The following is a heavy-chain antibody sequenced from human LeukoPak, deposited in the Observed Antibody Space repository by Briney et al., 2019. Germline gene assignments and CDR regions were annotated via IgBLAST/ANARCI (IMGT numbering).Heavy chain of an antibody. CDR2: INPSGSP. V-gene: IGHV4-39*07. J-gene: IGHJ6*03. D-gene: IGHD2/OR15-2a*01. CDR1: GGSFSSSSYS. CDR3: ASVRHDPLEYYYYIDV. Sequence: SETLSLTCTVSGGSFSSSSYSWTWIRQPPGKGLEWLGEINPSGSPDYNPSLKSRATISVDTSKNQFSLRVASVTAADTAVYYCASVRHDPLEYYYYIDVWGKGTTVTVSS.